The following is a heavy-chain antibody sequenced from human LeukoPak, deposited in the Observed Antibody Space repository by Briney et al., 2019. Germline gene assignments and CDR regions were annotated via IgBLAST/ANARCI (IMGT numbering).Heavy chain of an antibody. J-gene: IGHJ6*02. CDR3: AKSGPNSSGWSYFHYGMDV. Sequence: GGSLRLSCAASGFTFSSYAMSWVRQAPGKGLEWVSGLSDKGDSAYYADSVKGRLTFSRDNSRNTLYLQMNSLRAEDTAVYYCAKSGPNSSGWSYFHYGMDVWGRGTTVTVSS. D-gene: IGHD6-19*01. CDR2: LSDKGDSA. CDR1: GFTFSSYA. V-gene: IGHV3-23*01.